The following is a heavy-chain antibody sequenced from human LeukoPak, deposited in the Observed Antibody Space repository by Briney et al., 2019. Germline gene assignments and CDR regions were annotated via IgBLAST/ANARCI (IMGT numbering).Heavy chain of an antibody. Sequence: SVKVSCKASGGTFSSYTISWVRQAPGQGLEWMGRIIPILGIANYAQEFQGRVTITADKSTSTAYMELSSLRSEDTAVYYCARDVYDYGDYGVFDYWGQGTLVTVSS. V-gene: IGHV1-69*04. J-gene: IGHJ4*02. CDR2: IIPILGIA. CDR1: GGTFSSYT. D-gene: IGHD4-17*01. CDR3: ARDVYDYGDYGVFDY.